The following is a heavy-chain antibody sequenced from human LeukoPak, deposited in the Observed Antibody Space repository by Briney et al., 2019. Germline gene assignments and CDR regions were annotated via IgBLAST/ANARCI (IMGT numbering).Heavy chain of an antibody. V-gene: IGHV1-18*01. D-gene: IGHD3-16*02. CDR3: ARHSTYYDYVWGSYRPNPFDY. CDR2: ISAYNGNT. CDR1: GYTFTSYG. J-gene: IGHJ4*02. Sequence: ASVKVSCKASGYTFTSYGISWVRQAPGQGLEWMGWISAYNGNTNYAQKLQGRVTMTTDTSTSTAYMELRSLRSGDTAVYYCARHSTYYDYVWGSYRPNPFDYWGQGTLVTVSS.